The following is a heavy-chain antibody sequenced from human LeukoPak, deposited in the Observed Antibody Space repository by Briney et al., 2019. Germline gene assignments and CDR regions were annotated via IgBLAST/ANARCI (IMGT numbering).Heavy chain of an antibody. J-gene: IGHJ3*02. CDR2: ISSSSSYI. CDR3: ARDHVEMATIAVGI. CDR1: GFTFSSYS. D-gene: IGHD5-24*01. Sequence: PWGSLRLSCAASGFTFSSYSINWVRQAPGKGLEWVSSISSSSSYIYYADSVKGRFTISRDNTKNFLYLQMNILRAEDTAVYYCARDHVEMATIAVGIWGKGTMVTVS. V-gene: IGHV3-21*01.